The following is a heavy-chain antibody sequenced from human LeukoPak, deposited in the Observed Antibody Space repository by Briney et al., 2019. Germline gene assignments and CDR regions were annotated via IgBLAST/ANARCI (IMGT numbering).Heavy chain of an antibody. J-gene: IGHJ6*02. V-gene: IGHV3-21*01. CDR3: ARENQPLEYYYHVMDV. CDR1: GFTFSSYS. CDR2: ISGSNSYI. Sequence: GGSLRLSCAASGFTFSSYSMNWVRQAPGKGLEWVPFISGSNSYIYYADSVKGRFTISRDNAKNSLYLQMDSLRAEDTAVYYCARENQPLEYYYHVMDVWGQGTTVTVSS. D-gene: IGHD1-1*01.